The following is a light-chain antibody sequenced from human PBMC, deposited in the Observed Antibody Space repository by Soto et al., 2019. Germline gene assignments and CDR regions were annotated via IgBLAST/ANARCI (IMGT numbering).Light chain of an antibody. J-gene: IGKJ1*01. CDR2: GGS. Sequence: EIVLTQSPGTLSLSPGERATLSCRASQSVSSNHLAWYLQKPGQAPRLLIDGGSTRATGVPVRVSGSGSESDFTLTITRLEPEDVDVYYCQQYSSSRTFGQGTKVDIK. CDR3: QQYSSSRT. V-gene: IGKV3-20*01. CDR1: QSVSSNH.